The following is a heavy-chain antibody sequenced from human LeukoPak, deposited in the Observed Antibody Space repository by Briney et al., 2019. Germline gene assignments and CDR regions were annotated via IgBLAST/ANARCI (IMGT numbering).Heavy chain of an antibody. CDR1: GGSISSYY. D-gene: IGHD3-10*01. CDR2: IYYSGST. CDR3: ARHYGP. Sequence: SETLSLTCTVSGGSISSYYWSWIRQPPGKGLEWIGSIYYSGSTYYNLSLKSRVTISVDTSKNQFSLKLNSVTATDTAVYYCARHYGPWGQGTLVTVSS. J-gene: IGHJ4*02. V-gene: IGHV4-39*01.